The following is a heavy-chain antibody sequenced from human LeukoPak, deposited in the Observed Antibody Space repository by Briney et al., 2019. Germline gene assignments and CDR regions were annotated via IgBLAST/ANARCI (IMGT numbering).Heavy chain of an antibody. D-gene: IGHD4-23*01. V-gene: IGHV4-38-2*01. CDR1: HHSITSGYN. J-gene: IGHJ5*02. Sequence: SESLSLTCSLSHHSITSGYNWGWIRQPPGKGLGGIGSINHSGSTYYYPSLKNRVTISVDASTNNFSLKLSSVTAADTAVYYCARSGPKVTRVEGFDPWGQGTLVTVSS. CDR2: INHSGST. CDR3: ARSGPKVTRVEGFDP.